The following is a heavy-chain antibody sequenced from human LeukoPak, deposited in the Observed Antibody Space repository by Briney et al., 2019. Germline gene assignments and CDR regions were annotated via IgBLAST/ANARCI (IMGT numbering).Heavy chain of an antibody. CDR2: ISPYNGNT. J-gene: IGHJ3*02. CDR1: GYTFTSHG. V-gene: IGHV1-18*01. D-gene: IGHD3-10*01. CDR3: ARDWDYGSGSDVFDI. Sequence: ASVKVSCKASGYTFTSHGISWVRQAPGQGLEWMGWISPYNGNTYYAQKVQGRVTMTTDTSTRTAYMELRSLRSDDTAVFYCARDWDYGSGSDVFDIWGQGTVVTVSS.